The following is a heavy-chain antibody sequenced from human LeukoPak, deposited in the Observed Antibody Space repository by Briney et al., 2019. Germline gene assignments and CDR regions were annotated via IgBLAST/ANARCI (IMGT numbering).Heavy chain of an antibody. V-gene: IGHV1-24*01. J-gene: IGHJ3*02. CDR1: GYTLTELS. D-gene: IGHD3-16*01. Sequence: GASVKVSCKVSGYTLTELSMHWVRQAPGKGLEWMGGFDPEDGETIYAQKFQGRVTMTEDTSTDTAYMEPSSLRSEDTAVYYCATDPMGELPDAFDIWGQGTMVTVSS. CDR3: ATDPMGELPDAFDI. CDR2: FDPEDGET.